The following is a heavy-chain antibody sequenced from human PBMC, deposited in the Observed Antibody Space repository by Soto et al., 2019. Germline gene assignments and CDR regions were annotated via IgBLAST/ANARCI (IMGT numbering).Heavy chain of an antibody. CDR2: IIPIFGTA. CDR3: ARESERDCSGGSCYSDFDY. J-gene: IGHJ4*02. CDR1: GGTFSSYA. D-gene: IGHD2-15*01. V-gene: IGHV1-69*06. Sequence: GASVKVSCKASGGTFSSYAISWVRQAPGQGXEWMGGIIPIFGTANYAQKFQGRVTITADKSTSTAYMEPSSLRSEDTAVYYCARESERDCSGGSCYSDFDYWGQGTLVTVSS.